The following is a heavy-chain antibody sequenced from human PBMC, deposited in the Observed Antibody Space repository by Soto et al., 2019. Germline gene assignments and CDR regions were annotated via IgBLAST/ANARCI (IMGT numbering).Heavy chain of an antibody. Sequence: QVQVQQSGPGLVKPSETLSLTCTVSSGPSKSHNWGWIRQPPGRGLEWIGYVYDTWSTSYNPSLKSRLTVSADTSTNRISLTLRFVTAADTAVYYCVRQGIGFLHGLVDVWGQGTTVIVSS. CDR1: SGPSKSHN. J-gene: IGHJ6*01. V-gene: IGHV4-59*08. D-gene: IGHD3-10*01. CDR3: VRQGIGFLHGLVDV. CDR2: VYDTWST.